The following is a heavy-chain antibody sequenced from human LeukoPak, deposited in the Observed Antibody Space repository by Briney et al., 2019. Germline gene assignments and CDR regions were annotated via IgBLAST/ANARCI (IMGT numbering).Heavy chain of an antibody. CDR1: GFTFSSYE. J-gene: IGHJ6*02. CDR3: ASPSPYGDFAPSDYGMDV. Sequence: GGSLRLSCAASGFTFSSYEMNWVRQAPGKGLEWVSYISSSGSTIYYADSVKGRFTISRDNAKNSLYLQMISLSAEDTAVYYCASPSPYGDFAPSDYGMDVWGQGTTVTVSS. CDR2: ISSSGSTI. V-gene: IGHV3-48*03. D-gene: IGHD4-17*01.